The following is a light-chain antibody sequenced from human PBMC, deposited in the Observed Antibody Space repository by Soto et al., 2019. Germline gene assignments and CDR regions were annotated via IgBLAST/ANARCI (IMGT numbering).Light chain of an antibody. CDR3: QQYNKYPWT. CDR1: QSISSW. Sequence: DIQMTQSPSTLSASVGDRVTITCRASQSISSWLAWYQQKPGKAPKLLIYKASSLESGVPSRFSGGGSGAEFTLTISSPQPDDFATFYCQQYNKYPWTFGLGTKVEIK. J-gene: IGKJ1*01. V-gene: IGKV1-5*03. CDR2: KAS.